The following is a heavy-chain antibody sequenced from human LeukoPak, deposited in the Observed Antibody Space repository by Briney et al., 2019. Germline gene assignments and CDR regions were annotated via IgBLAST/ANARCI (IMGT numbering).Heavy chain of an antibody. CDR1: GDVFTTYW. V-gene: IGHV5-51*01. CDR3: ARQRYSYGSDY. D-gene: IGHD5-18*01. CDR2: IYPGDSDT. J-gene: IGHJ4*02. Sequence: GESLKISCKSSGDVFTTYWIGWVRQMPGKGLEWMGIIYPGDSDTRYSPSFQGQVTISADKSISTAYLQWSSLKASDTAMYYCARQRYSYGSDYWGQGTLVTVSS.